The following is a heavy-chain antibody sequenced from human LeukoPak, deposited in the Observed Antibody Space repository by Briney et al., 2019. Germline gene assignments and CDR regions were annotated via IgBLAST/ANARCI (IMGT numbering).Heavy chain of an antibody. Sequence: SETLSLTCTVSGGSISSRSYYWGWIRQPPGKGLEWIGSMYYGGSTYYNPSLKSRVTISVDTSKNQFSLKLSSVTAADTAVYYCARDRARQQLAHFDYWGQGTLVTVSS. D-gene: IGHD6-13*01. J-gene: IGHJ4*02. CDR3: ARDRARQQLAHFDY. V-gene: IGHV4-39*07. CDR1: GGSISSRSYY. CDR2: MYYGGST.